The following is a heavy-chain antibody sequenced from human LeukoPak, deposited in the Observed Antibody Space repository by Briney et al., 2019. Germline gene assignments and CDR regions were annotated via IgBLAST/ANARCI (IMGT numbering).Heavy chain of an antibody. Sequence: GGSLRLSCAASGFTFSSYAMSWVRQAPGKGLEWVSAISGSGGSTYYADSVKGRFTISRDNSKNTLYLQMNSLRAEDTAVYYCAKNTGSYDSWSGYYTGESWFDPWGQGTLVTVSS. CDR3: AKNTGSYDSWSGYYTGESWFDP. D-gene: IGHD3-3*01. V-gene: IGHV3-23*01. CDR2: ISGSGGST. CDR1: GFTFSSYA. J-gene: IGHJ5*02.